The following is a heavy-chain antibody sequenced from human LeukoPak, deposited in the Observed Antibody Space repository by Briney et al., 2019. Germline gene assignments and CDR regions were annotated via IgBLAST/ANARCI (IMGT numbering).Heavy chain of an antibody. CDR3: ARSSGGYYTPYFDY. CDR1: GGTFSSYA. V-gene: IGHV1-69*05. J-gene: IGHJ4*02. CDR2: IIPIFGTA. D-gene: IGHD3-3*01. Sequence: SVKVACKASGGTFSSYAISWVRQAPGQGLEWMGRIIPIFGTANYAQKLQGRVTSSTAETTSPDQLGLESHGSEDPAVCFCARSSGGYYTPYFDYWGQGTLVTVSS.